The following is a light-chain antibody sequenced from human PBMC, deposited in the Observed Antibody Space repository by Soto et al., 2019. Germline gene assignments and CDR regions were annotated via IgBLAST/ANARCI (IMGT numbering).Light chain of an antibody. V-gene: IGLV1-44*01. J-gene: IGLJ1*01. CDR1: RSNIGSNT. CDR2: SNN. Sequence: QSVLTQPRSVSGSPGQSVTISCTGSRSNIGSNTVNWYQQVPGTAPKLLISSNNQRPSGVPARFSGSKSGTSASLAISGLQSDDEADYYCAAWDGSLTGYVFGTGTKGTVL. CDR3: AAWDGSLTGYV.